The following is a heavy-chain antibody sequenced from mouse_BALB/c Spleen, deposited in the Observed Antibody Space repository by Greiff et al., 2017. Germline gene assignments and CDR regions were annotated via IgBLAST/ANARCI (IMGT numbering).Heavy chain of an antibody. J-gene: IGHJ4*01. Sequence: EVKVVESGGGLVQPGGSRKLSCAASGFTFSSFGMHWVRQAPEKGLEWVAYISSGSSTIYYADTVKGRFTISRDNPKNTLFLQMTSLRSEDTAMYYCARSKYGNYDYAMDYWGQGTSVTVSS. D-gene: IGHD2-10*02. CDR2: ISSGSSTI. V-gene: IGHV5-17*02. CDR3: ARSKYGNYDYAMDY. CDR1: GFTFSSFG.